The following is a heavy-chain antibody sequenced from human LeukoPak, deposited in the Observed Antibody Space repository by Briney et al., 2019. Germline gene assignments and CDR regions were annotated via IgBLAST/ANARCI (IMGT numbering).Heavy chain of an antibody. V-gene: IGHV1-2*02. J-gene: IGHJ4*02. CDR3: ARAYYYDSSGYPIDY. CDR2: INPNSGGT. Sequence: ASVKVSCKASGYTFTDYYIHWLRQAPGHGLEWMGWINPNSGGTNYAQKFRGRVTMTRDTSISTAYMELSRLTSDDTAVYYCARAYYYDSSGYPIDYWGQGTLVTVSS. D-gene: IGHD3-22*01. CDR1: GYTFTDYY.